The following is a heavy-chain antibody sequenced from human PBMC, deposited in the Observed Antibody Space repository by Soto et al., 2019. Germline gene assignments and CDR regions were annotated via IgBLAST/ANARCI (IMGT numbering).Heavy chain of an antibody. J-gene: IGHJ6*03. Sequence: GGSLRLSCAASGFTFSSYWMHWVRQAPGKGLVWASRINSDGSSTSYADSVKGRFTISRDNAKNTLYLQMNSLRAEDTAVYYCASHYYMDVWGKGTTVTVSS. CDR3: ASHYYMDV. CDR2: INSDGSST. CDR1: GFTFSSYW. V-gene: IGHV3-74*01.